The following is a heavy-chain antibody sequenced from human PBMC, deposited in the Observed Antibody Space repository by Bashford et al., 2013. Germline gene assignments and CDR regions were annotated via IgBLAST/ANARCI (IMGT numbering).Heavy chain of an antibody. CDR1: GDSVTGGSYS. J-gene: IGHJ5*01. CDR2: TS. CDR3: ARVRVTMIAANWIES. V-gene: IGHV4-61*01. Sequence: SSETLSLTCSVSGDSVTGGSYSWIWIRXPPGKGLEWIGYTSSLMSRVTTSVDTSKNEISLKVRSVTAADTALYFCARVRVTMIAANWIESWGQGTLVTVSS. D-gene: IGHD6-25*01.